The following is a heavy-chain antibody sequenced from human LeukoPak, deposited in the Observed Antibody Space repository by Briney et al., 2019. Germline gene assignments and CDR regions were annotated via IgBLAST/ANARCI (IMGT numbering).Heavy chain of an antibody. V-gene: IGHV1-69*13. CDR3: AKGRYSGYYYGMDV. D-gene: IGHD5-12*01. Sequence: SVKVSCKASGGTFSSYAISWVRQAPGQGLEWMGGIIPIFGTANYAQKFQGRVTITADESTSTAYMELSSLRSEDTAVYYCAKGRYSGYYYGMDVWGQGTTVTVSS. CDR1: GGTFSSYA. J-gene: IGHJ6*02. CDR2: IIPIFGTA.